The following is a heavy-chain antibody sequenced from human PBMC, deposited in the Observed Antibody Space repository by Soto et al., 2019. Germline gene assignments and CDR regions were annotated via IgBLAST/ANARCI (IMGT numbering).Heavy chain of an antibody. CDR2: IIPIFGTA. CDR3: ARAVYSNYNYYYYGMDV. CDR1: GGTFNSYA. D-gene: IGHD4-4*01. Sequence: QVQLVQSGAEVKKPGSSVKVSCKASGGTFNSYAISWVRQAPGQGLEWMGGIIPIFGTANYAQKFQGRVTISADKSTSTVYMELSSLRSEDTAVYYCARAVYSNYNYYYYGMDVWGQGTTVTVSS. J-gene: IGHJ6*02. V-gene: IGHV1-69*06.